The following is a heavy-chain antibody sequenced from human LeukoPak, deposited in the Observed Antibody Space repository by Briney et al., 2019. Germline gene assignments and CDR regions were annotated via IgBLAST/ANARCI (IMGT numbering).Heavy chain of an antibody. D-gene: IGHD3-10*01. CDR1: GFTVSYNY. CDR3: TRIMYYYGSGRAWDWFDP. Sequence: GGSLRLSCAASGFTVSYNYMTWVRQAPGKGLEWVSVIYSGGSTYYADSVKGRFTISRDNSKNTLYLQMNSLRAEDTAVYYCTRIMYYYGSGRAWDWFDPWGQGTLVTVSS. J-gene: IGHJ5*02. CDR2: IYSGGST. V-gene: IGHV3-66*01.